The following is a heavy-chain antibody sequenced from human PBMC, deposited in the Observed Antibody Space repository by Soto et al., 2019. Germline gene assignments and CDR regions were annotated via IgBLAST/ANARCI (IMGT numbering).Heavy chain of an antibody. CDR2: ITPIFGTA. J-gene: IGHJ3*02. CDR3: ARGGLHCGGDCYSFHAFDI. CDR1: GGTFSSYA. V-gene: IGHV1-69*13. D-gene: IGHD2-21*02. Sequence: SVKVSCKASGGTFSSYAISWVRQAPGQGLEWMGGITPIFGTANYAQKFQGRVTITADESTSTAYMELSSLRSEDTAVYYCARGGLHCGGDCYSFHAFDIWGQGTMVTVSS.